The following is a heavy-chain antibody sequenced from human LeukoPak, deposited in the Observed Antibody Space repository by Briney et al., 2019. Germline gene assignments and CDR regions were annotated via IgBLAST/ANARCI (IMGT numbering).Heavy chain of an antibody. V-gene: IGHV3-20*01. CDR2: INWNGGST. CDR3: ARGASGGSYTLFDY. Sequence: GGSLRLSCAASGFTFDGYGMSWVRQAPGKGLEWVSGINWNGGSTGYADSVKGRSTISRDNAKNSLYLQMNSLRAEDTALYHCARGASGGSYTLFDYWGQGTLVTVSS. J-gene: IGHJ4*02. D-gene: IGHD2-15*01. CDR1: GFTFDGYG.